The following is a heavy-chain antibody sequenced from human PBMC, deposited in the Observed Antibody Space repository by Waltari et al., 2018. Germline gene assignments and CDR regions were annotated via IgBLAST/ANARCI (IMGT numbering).Heavy chain of an antibody. CDR3: ATYIGASIGTAAFDV. V-gene: IGHV4-39*02. Sequence: QLQLQESGPGLGKPSETLSLTCNVSGGSITSNRHYWAWIRQPPGQGLEWIATVSYNGATYSIPSLKSRVTVSRDTSKNHLSLKLGSVIAADTAVYYCATYIGASIGTAAFDVWGQGTMVTVSS. J-gene: IGHJ3*01. CDR1: GGSITSNRHY. D-gene: IGHD5-12*01. CDR2: VSYNGAT.